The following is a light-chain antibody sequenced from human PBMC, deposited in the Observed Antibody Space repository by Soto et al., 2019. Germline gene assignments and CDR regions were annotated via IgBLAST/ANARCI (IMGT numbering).Light chain of an antibody. J-gene: IGLJ1*01. Sequence: QSVLTQPASVSGSPGQSITISCTGTSSDVGGYNFVSWYQQYPGKAPKLMIYDVSDRPPGVSNRFSGSKSANTASLTISGLQAEDEADYYCRSYTSSSTQVFGTGTKVTVL. V-gene: IGLV2-14*01. CDR1: SSDVGGYNF. CDR3: RSYTSSSTQV. CDR2: DVS.